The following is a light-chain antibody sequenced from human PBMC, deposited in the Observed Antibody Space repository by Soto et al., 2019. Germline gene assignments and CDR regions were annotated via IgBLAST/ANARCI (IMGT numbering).Light chain of an antibody. Sequence: EIVLTQSPATLSLSPGERATLSCRASQSVSSYLAWYQQKPGQAPRLLIYDASARATDIPARFSGSGSGTDFTLTNSSLEPEDFAVYYCQQRSSWLTFGGGTKVEIK. J-gene: IGKJ4*01. V-gene: IGKV3-11*01. CDR3: QQRSSWLT. CDR2: DAS. CDR1: QSVSSY.